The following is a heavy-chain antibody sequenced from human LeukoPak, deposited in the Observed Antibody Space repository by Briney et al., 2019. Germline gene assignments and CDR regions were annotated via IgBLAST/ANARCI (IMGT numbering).Heavy chain of an antibody. J-gene: IGHJ4*02. CDR1: GDSVSSNSAA. CDR2: TYYRSKWYN. V-gene: IGHV6-1*01. CDR3: AKSGTYYDILTGYFMQYYFDY. Sequence: SQTLSLTCAISGDSVSSNSAAWNWIRQSPSRGLEWLGRTYYRSKWYNDYAVSVKSRITINPDTSKNQFSLQLNSVTPEDTAVYYCAKSGTYYDILTGYFMQYYFDYWGQGTLVTVSS. D-gene: IGHD3-9*01.